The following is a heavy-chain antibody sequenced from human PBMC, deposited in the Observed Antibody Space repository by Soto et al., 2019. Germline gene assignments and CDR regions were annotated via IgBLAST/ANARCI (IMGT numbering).Heavy chain of an antibody. V-gene: IGHV4-59*08. CDR1: GASITGFL. CDR3: ARSNTPDSSPDY. J-gene: IGHJ4*02. D-gene: IGHD6-13*01. Sequence: QVQLQASGPGLVKPSETLSLTCSVSGASITGFLWSWMRQSPGKGLEWIGSIFYKTTNTNPSLESRVIISVDTSTSQVSLRLAAVTAGDTAFYICARSNTPDSSPDYWGQGSLVTVSS. CDR2: IFYKTT.